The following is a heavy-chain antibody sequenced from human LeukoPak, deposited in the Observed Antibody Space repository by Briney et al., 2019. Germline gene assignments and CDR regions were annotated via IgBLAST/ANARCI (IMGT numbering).Heavy chain of an antibody. V-gene: IGHV4-4*07. Sequence: SETLSLTCTVSGVSISSYYWSWIRQPAGKGLEWIGRIHTSGSTNYNPSLKSRVTMSVDTSKNQFSLKLSSVTAADTAVYYCARGPAPTDAAAYYFDYWGQGTLVTVSS. D-gene: IGHD2-2*01. CDR2: IHTSGST. CDR1: GVSISSYY. J-gene: IGHJ4*02. CDR3: ARGPAPTDAAAYYFDY.